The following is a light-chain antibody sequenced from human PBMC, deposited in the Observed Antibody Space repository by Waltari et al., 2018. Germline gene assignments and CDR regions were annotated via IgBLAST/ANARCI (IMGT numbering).Light chain of an antibody. V-gene: IGLV3-1*01. CDR2: QDG. J-gene: IGLJ1*01. CDR3: QAWYTTSAV. CDR1: SLGTKY. Sequence: SYALTQPPSLSVSPGQTASIPCSGDSLGTKYVSWYQQKAGQSPILVIYQDGRRPSGIPERFSGSNSGNTATLTISATQAMDEADYYCQAWYTTSAVFGTGTKVTVL.